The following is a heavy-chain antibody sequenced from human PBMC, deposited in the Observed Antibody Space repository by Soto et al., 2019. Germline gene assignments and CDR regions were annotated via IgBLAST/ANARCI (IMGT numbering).Heavy chain of an antibody. V-gene: IGHV3-33*01. CDR2: IWHDGNNQ. D-gene: IGHD1-26*01. J-gene: IGHJ4*02. CDR1: GFPLSRHG. Sequence: GGSLRLSCAASGFPLSRHGMHWVRQAPGKGLEWVAVIWHDGNNQYYADSVKGRFTISRDNSKNMLFLQMKSLRAEDTAVYYCARSWGLDGSYYAFLDYWGQGTPVTVSS. CDR3: ARSWGLDGSYYAFLDY.